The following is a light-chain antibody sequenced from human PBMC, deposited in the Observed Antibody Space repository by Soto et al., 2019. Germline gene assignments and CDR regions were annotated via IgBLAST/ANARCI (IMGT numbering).Light chain of an antibody. Sequence: QSVLTQPASVSGSPGQSITISCTGTSSDVGSYNLVSWYQQHPGTAPKLMIYEAFKRPSGVSNRFSGSKSGDTASLTISGLQAEYEADYYCCLYVGSTTLYVFGTGTKVTVL. CDR3: CLYVGSTTLYV. J-gene: IGLJ1*01. V-gene: IGLV2-23*01. CDR1: SSDVGSYNL. CDR2: EAF.